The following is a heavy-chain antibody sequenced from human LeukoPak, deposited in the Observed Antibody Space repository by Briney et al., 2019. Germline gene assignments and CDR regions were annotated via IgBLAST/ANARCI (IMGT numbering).Heavy chain of an antibody. CDR3: ARSLIHGRWYFDL. V-gene: IGHV3-30*04. D-gene: IGHD3-16*01. J-gene: IGHJ2*01. CDR2: IPNDGSYK. CDR1: GFTFSSFP. Sequence: PGKSLRLSCAVSGFTFSSFPFHWVRQAPGKGLEWVAAIPNDGSYKYHGDSVKGRFTISRDNPMNTLYLQMNGLRPDDTAVYYRARSLIHGRWYFDLWGRGTLVTVSS.